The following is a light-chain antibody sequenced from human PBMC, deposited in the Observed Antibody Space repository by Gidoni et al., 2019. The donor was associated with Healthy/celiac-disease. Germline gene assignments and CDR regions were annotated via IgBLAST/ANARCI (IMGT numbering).Light chain of an antibody. CDR1: QSVLYSSNNKNY. J-gene: IGKJ1*01. Sequence: DIVMTQSPDSLAVSLGERATINCKSSQSVLYSSNNKNYLAWYQQKPGQPPKLRIYWASTRESGVPDLFSGSGSGTDFTLTISVLQAEDVAVYYCQQYYSTPRTFGQGTKVEIK. V-gene: IGKV4-1*01. CDR2: WAS. CDR3: QQYYSTPRT.